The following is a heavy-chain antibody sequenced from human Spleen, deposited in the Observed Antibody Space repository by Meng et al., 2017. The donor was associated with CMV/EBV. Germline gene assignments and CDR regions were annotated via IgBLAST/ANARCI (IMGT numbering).Heavy chain of an antibody. V-gene: IGHV4-34*01. CDR2: INHRGST. CDR3: AGEIDI. D-gene: IGHD2-21*01. Sequence: SETLSLTCAVYGTSFSDYSWTWIRHSPRRGLEWIGQINHRGSTNFNPSLMGRVTMSVDSSKEQFSLRLTSVTAADTADYYCAGEIDIWGQGTAVTVSS. J-gene: IGHJ4*02. CDR1: GTSFSDYS.